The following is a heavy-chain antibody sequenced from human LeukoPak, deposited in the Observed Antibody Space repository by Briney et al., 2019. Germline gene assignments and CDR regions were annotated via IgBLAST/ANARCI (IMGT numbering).Heavy chain of an antibody. Sequence: ASETLSLTCAVYGGSFSDYYWSWIRQPPDMGLEWLGEINHSGNTNYNPSLKSRASISVDTSKNQFPLKLNSVTAADTAVYYCARTHYYGSGSGIDYWGQGSLVTVSS. J-gene: IGHJ4*02. CDR2: INHSGNT. V-gene: IGHV4-34*01. D-gene: IGHD3-10*01. CDR3: ARTHYYGSGSGIDY. CDR1: GGSFSDYY.